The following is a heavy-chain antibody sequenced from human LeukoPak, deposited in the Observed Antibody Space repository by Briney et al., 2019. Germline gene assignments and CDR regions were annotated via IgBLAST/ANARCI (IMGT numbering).Heavy chain of an antibody. Sequence: GGSLRLSCAASGFTFSSNAMHWVRQAPGKGLEGVAVISHDGNNKYYVDSVTGRFTISRDNSKNTVYLQMNSLRAEDTAVYYCARRAGGYSHPHDYWGQGTLVTVSS. D-gene: IGHD4-23*01. CDR2: ISHDGNNK. J-gene: IGHJ4*02. V-gene: IGHV3-30*14. CDR3: ARRAGGYSHPHDY. CDR1: GFTFSSNA.